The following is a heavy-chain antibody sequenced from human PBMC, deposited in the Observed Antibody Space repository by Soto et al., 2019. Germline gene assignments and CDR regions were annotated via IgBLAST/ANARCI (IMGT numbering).Heavy chain of an antibody. CDR2: IKQDGSEK. Sequence: VGSLRLSCAASGFTFSSCWMSWVRQAPGKGLEWVANIKQDGSEKYYVDSVKGRFTISRDNAKNSLYLQMNSLRAEDTAVYYCARGLRSRLPDFDYWGQGTLVTVSS. J-gene: IGHJ4*02. V-gene: IGHV3-7*03. D-gene: IGHD4-17*01. CDR1: GFTFSSCW. CDR3: ARGLRSRLPDFDY.